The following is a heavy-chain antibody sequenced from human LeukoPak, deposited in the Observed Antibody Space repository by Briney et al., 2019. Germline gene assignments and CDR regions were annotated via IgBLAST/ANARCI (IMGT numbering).Heavy chain of an antibody. CDR2: ITNRGRST. J-gene: IGHJ4*02. CDR3: AREASGNYYVFDS. V-gene: IGHV3-11*04. Sequence: GGSLRLSCEPSGLCFSNYFISWIRQAPGEGLEWVSYITNRGRSTNYADAVKGRFSISRDNTKKSVYLEMTDLRPDDTAVSYCAREASGNYYVFDSWGQGTRVTVSS. CDR1: GLCFSNYF. D-gene: IGHD1-26*01.